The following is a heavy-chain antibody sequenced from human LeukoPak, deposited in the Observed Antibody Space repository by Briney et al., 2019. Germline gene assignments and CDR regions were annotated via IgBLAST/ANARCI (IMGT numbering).Heavy chain of an antibody. CDR3: ARGHFGVVLDY. V-gene: IGHV3-21*01. CDR1: GFTFSSYS. CDR2: IRGDFTET. D-gene: IGHD3-3*01. Sequence: GSLRLSFEGSGFTFSSYSMIWVRQAPGKGLDGGSSIRGDFTETRHADSLMGRFTISRDNAKKSLYLQMNSLRAEDTAVYYCARGHFGVVLDYWGQGTLVTVSS. J-gene: IGHJ4*02.